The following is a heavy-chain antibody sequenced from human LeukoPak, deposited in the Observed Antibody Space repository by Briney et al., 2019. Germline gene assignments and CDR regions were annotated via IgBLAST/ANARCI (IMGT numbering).Heavy chain of an antibody. CDR1: GGSISSYY. CDR2: IYYSGST. D-gene: IGHD4-11*01. J-gene: IGHJ5*02. V-gene: IGHV4-59*08. CDR3: ARSWSNYDWFDP. Sequence: SETLSLTCTVSGGSISSYYWSWIRQPPGKGLEWIGYIYYSGSTNYNLSLKSRVTISVDTSKNQFSLKLSSVTAADTAVYYCARSWSNYDWFDPWGQGTLVTVSS.